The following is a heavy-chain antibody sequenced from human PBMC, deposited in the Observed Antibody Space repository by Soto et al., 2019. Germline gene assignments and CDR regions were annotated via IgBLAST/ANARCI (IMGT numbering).Heavy chain of an antibody. J-gene: IGHJ3*02. Sequence: GGSLRLSCAASGFTFDDYAMHWVRQAPGKGLEWVSGISWNSGSIGYADSVKGRFTISRDNAKNSLYLQMNSLRAEDTALYYCAKEISTRDAFWSGYYLPNDAFDIWGQGTMVTVSS. CDR1: GFTFDDYA. CDR2: ISWNSGSI. D-gene: IGHD3-3*01. V-gene: IGHV3-9*01. CDR3: AKEISTRDAFWSGYYLPNDAFDI.